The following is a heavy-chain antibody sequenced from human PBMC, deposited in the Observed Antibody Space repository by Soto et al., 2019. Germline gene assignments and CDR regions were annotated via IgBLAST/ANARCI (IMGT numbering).Heavy chain of an antibody. J-gene: IGHJ6*03. V-gene: IGHV4-59*01. CDR1: GGSISSYY. CDR3: ARLLRFLEDGYYYYMDV. D-gene: IGHD3-3*01. Sequence: PSETLSLTCTVSGGSISSYYWSWIRQPPGKGLEWVGYIYYSGSTNYNPSLKSRVTISVDTSKNQFSLKLSSVTAADTAVYYCARLLRFLEDGYYYYMDVWGKGTTVTVSS. CDR2: IYYSGST.